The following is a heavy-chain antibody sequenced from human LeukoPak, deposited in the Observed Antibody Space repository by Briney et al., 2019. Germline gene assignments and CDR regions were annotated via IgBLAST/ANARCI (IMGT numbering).Heavy chain of an antibody. D-gene: IGHD3-10*01. V-gene: IGHV1-18*01. Sequence: GASVKVSCKASGYTFTSYGISWVRQARGQGLEWMGWISASTGNTTYAPKLPGRVTMTTDTSPSTAYMELRSLRSDDTAVYYCARDLRAKFYYGSGSSDYWGQGTLVTVSS. CDR3: ARDLRAKFYYGSGSSDY. J-gene: IGHJ4*02. CDR2: ISASTGNT. CDR1: GYTFTSYG.